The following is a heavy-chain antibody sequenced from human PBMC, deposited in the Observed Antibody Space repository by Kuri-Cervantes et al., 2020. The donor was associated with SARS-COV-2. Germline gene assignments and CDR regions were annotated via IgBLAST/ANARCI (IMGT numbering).Heavy chain of an antibody. CDR1: GFTVNSNY. J-gene: IGHJ5*02. V-gene: IGHV3-53*01. Sequence: GESLKISCAASGFTVNSNYMSWVRQAPGKGLEWVSVIYSSGSTNYADSVMGRFTISRDNFKNTLYLQMSSLRAEDTAVYYCARGRGPGDFWSGLNWFDPWGRGTLVTVSS. CDR3: ARGRGPGDFWSGLNWFDP. CDR2: IYSSGST. D-gene: IGHD3-3*01.